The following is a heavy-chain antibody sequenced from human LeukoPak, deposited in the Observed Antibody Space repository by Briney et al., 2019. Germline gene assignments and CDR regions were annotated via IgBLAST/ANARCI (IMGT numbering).Heavy chain of an antibody. CDR2: IKQDGTEK. J-gene: IGHJ4*02. CDR1: GFTFSSYW. Sequence: GGSLRLSCAASGFTFSSYWMSWVRQAPGEGLEWVANIKQDGTEKYYMDPVKGRFSTSRDNAKNSLYLQMNALRAEDTAVYYCARDVRPDYWGQGTLVTVST. D-gene: IGHD6-6*01. V-gene: IGHV3-7*04. CDR3: ARDVRPDY.